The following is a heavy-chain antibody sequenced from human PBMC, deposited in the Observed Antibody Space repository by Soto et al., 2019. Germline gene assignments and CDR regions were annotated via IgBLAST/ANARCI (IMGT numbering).Heavy chain of an antibody. CDR2: IYYSGST. CDR1: GGSISSYY. J-gene: IGHJ5*02. CDR3: ARLYYDFWSGYREVNWFDP. D-gene: IGHD3-3*01. V-gene: IGHV4-59*08. Sequence: SETLSLTCTVSGGSISSYYWSWIRQPPGKGLEWIGYIYYSGSTNYNPSLKSRVTISVDTSKNQFSLKLSSVTAADTAVYYCARLYYDFWSGYREVNWFDPWGQGTLVTVSS.